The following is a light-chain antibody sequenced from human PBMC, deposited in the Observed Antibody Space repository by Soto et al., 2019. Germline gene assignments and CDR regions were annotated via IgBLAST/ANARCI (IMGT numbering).Light chain of an antibody. V-gene: IGKV3-11*01. Sequence: EIVLTQSPATLSLSPGERATLSCRASQSVSSYFAWYQQKPGQAPRLLIYDASNRATGIPARFSGSGSGTDFTLTISSLEPEDFAFYYCQQRSNWPPLTFGGGTKVEIK. J-gene: IGKJ4*01. CDR1: QSVSSY. CDR2: DAS. CDR3: QQRSNWPPLT.